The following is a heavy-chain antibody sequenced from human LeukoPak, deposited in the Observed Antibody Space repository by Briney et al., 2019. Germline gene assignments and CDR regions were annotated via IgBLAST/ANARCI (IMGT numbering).Heavy chain of an antibody. J-gene: IGHJ4*02. D-gene: IGHD4-17*01. CDR2: ISDSSRKI. CDR1: GFTFSTYS. Sequence: GGSLRLSCAASGFTFSTYSMNWVRQAPGKGLEWVSYISDSSRKIYYADSVKGRFTISRDNAKNSLYLQMSSLRAEDTAVYYCARGPYGDYIDAFDYWGQGTLVTVSS. V-gene: IGHV3-48*01. CDR3: ARGPYGDYIDAFDY.